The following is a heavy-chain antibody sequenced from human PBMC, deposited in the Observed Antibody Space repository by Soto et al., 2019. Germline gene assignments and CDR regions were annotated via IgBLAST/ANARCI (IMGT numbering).Heavy chain of an antibody. Sequence: SETLSLTCTLAAVPIGNGGGYYCSCIRQHPGKGLVWIAHIFYSGSTDYNPSLKSSLTISVDTSKNQFYLKMNSVTAADTAVYYCGRVEESARFDYWGQGTLVTVSS. CDR1: AVPIGNGGGYY. V-gene: IGHV4-31*03. CDR3: GRVEESARFDY. J-gene: IGHJ4*02. CDR2: IFYSGST.